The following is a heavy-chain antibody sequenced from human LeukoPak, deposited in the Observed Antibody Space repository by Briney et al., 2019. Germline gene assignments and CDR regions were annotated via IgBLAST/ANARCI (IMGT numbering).Heavy chain of an antibody. V-gene: IGHV3-30*02. Sequence: GRSLRLSCAASGFTFSSYGMHWVRQAPGKGLEWVAFIRYDGSNKYYADSVKGRFTISRDNSKNTLYLQMNSLRAEDTAVYYCAKSGGVTTVTLYYFDYWGQGTLVTVSS. CDR3: AKSGGVTTVTLYYFDY. D-gene: IGHD4-17*01. CDR2: IRYDGSNK. CDR1: GFTFSSYG. J-gene: IGHJ4*02.